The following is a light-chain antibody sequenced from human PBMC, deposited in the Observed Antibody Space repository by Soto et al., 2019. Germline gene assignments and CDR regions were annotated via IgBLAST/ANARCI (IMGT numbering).Light chain of an antibody. CDR3: LQPNSYLQT. Sequence: DIQMTPSRSTRSASVGDRFTITCAASQTSITWLAWYKQKPGKAHKLLNYDASSGESGVPSRFSGSGSGTEFTFTIGSLQADDFASYYCLQPNSYLQTCGQGTKV. J-gene: IGKJ1*01. V-gene: IGKV1-5*01. CDR1: QTSITW. CDR2: DAS.